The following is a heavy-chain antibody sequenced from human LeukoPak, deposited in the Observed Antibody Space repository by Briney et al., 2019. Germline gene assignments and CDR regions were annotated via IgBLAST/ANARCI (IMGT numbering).Heavy chain of an antibody. J-gene: IGHJ4*02. D-gene: IGHD2/OR15-2a*01. CDR1: GFTFSSYN. CDR3: ARVFYGPNYFDY. V-gene: IGHV3-48*01. Sequence: GGSLRLSCAASGFTFSSYNMIWVRQAPGKGLEWISYIGSSGSTIYYADSVKGRFTISRDNAKNSLYLQMNSLRAEDTAVYYCARVFYGPNYFDYWGQGTLVTVSS. CDR2: IGSSGSTI.